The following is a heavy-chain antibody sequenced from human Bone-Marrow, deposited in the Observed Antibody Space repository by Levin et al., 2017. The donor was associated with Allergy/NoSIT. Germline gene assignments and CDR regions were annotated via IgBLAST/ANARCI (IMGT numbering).Heavy chain of an antibody. D-gene: IGHD5-24*01. J-gene: IGHJ4*02. CDR1: GFTFSGSA. V-gene: IGHV3-73*01. CDR2: IRSTYNNYAT. Sequence: GGSLRLSCSASGFTFSGSAVHWVRQAPGKGLEWVGRIRSTYNNYATAFDESVKGRFTIARDDSKNTAYLQMNSLETGDTAVYYCCTQISDNYGFCEYWGQGTLVTVSS. CDR3: CTQISDNYGFCEY.